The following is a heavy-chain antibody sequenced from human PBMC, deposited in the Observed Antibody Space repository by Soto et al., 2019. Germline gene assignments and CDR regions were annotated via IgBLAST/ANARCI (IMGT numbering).Heavy chain of an antibody. Sequence: QLVESGGGFVKPGMSLRLTCAASGFTFSDAWMTWVRQAPGKGLERVGLIRSQGDGGTADYAPPVRGRFTISRDDAQNMVYLHMVNLQAEDTAVYYCITAPLRWGRGTLVTVSS. CDR1: GFTFSDAW. V-gene: IGHV3-15*01. J-gene: IGHJ4*02. CDR2: IRSQGDGGTA. CDR3: ITAPLR.